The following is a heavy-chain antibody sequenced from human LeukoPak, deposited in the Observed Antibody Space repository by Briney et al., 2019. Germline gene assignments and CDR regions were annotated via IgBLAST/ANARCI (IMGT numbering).Heavy chain of an antibody. CDR2: ISAYNCNT. V-gene: IGHV1-18*01. Sequence: ASVTVSCQASGYTFISYGYSWVRQAPGHGLEWMGWISAYNCNTNYAQKLQGRVTMTTDTSPSTAYRELRSLRSDDSAVYYWARDWAPLTGDYSAEYFLHSGQGALVTVSS. CDR3: ARDWAPLTGDYSAEYFLH. J-gene: IGHJ1*01. D-gene: IGHD3-9*01. CDR1: GYTFISYG.